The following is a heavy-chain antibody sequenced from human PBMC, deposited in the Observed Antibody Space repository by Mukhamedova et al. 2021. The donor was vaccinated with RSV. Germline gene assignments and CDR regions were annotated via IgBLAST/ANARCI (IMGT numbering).Heavy chain of an antibody. J-gene: IGHJ4*02. D-gene: IGHD5-18*01. V-gene: IGHV3-11*06. Sequence: GLEWISDISTTSAYTDYADSVKGRFTISRDNAKNSLYLQMNSLRAEDTAVYYCARGIQLPKYWGQGTLVTASS. CDR3: ARGIQLPKY. CDR2: ISTTSAYT.